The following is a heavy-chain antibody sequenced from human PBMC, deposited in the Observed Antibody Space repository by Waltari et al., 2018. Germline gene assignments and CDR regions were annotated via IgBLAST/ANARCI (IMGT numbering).Heavy chain of an antibody. J-gene: IGHJ3*02. D-gene: IGHD6-13*01. V-gene: IGHV3-7*01. CDR2: KNRDGSET. CDR1: GFTLSSFW. CDR3: ARLSSSWNEKGAFDI. Sequence: EVQLVESGGGLVQPGGSLRLSCGGTGFTLSSFWMSWVRQAPGRGLAWVANKNRDGSETYYVDSVKGRFTISRDNAKNSLYLEMNTLRVEDTAIYYCARLSSSWNEKGAFDIWGQGTMVTVSS.